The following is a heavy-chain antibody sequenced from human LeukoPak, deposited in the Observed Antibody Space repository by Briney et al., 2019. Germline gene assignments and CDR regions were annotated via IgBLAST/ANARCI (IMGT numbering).Heavy chain of an antibody. J-gene: IGHJ4*02. CDR2: IKEDGSEK. V-gene: IGHV3-7*03. D-gene: IGHD4-23*01. Sequence: GGSLRLSCEASGFTFDIFWMTWVRQAPGKGLESVAYIKEDGSEKYYVDSVKGRFTISRDNAKNSLYLQMNSLRAEDTGVYCCARDAGYGGNSDYWGQGTLVTVSS. CDR1: GFTFDIFW. CDR3: ARDAGYGGNSDY.